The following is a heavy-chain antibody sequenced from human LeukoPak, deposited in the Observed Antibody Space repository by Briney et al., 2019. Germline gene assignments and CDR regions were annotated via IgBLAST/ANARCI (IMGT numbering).Heavy chain of an antibody. V-gene: IGHV1-24*01. CDR3: ATIKRYYDYVWGSYRLDAFDI. J-gene: IGHJ3*02. CDR2: FDPEDGET. CDR1: GYTLTELS. D-gene: IGHD3-16*02. Sequence: ASVKVSCKVSGYTLTELSMHWVRQAPGKGLEWMGGFDPEDGETIYAQKFQGRVTMTEDTSTDTAYMELSSLRSEDTAVYYCATIKRYYDYVWGSYRLDAFDIWGQGTMVTVSS.